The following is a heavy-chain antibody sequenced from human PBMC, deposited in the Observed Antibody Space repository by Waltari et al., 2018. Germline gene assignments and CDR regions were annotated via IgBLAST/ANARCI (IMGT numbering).Heavy chain of an antibody. CDR3: ASRPEFTSGSAIDF. J-gene: IGHJ4*02. V-gene: IGHV4-39*02. Sequence: QLQLQESGPGLVKPSETLSLTCTVSGGSIGSNNYYWVWVRQPPGKGLQWIGTMYYTGSPDYNPSLKSRVTISVDTSKNRFSLKLTSVTAADTAVYFCASRPEFTSGSAIDFWGQGTLVTVSS. CDR2: MYYTGSP. D-gene: IGHD6-19*01. CDR1: GGSIGSNNYY.